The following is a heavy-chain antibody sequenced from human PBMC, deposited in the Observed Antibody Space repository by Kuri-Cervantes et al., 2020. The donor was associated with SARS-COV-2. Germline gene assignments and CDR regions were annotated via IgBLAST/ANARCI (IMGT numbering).Heavy chain of an antibody. CDR2: ISYDGSNK. V-gene: IGHV3-30-3*01. CDR3: AGGHTNYVWGSYLHSSWFDH. CDR1: GFTFSSYA. D-gene: IGHD3-16*02. Sequence: GESLKISCAASGFTFSSYAMHLVRQAPGRGLEWVAVISYDGSNKYYADSVKCRFTITRDNSKNTLYLQMNSMRAEDAAVYYCAGGHTNYVWGSYLHSSWFDHWCQGTLVTVSS. J-gene: IGHJ5*02.